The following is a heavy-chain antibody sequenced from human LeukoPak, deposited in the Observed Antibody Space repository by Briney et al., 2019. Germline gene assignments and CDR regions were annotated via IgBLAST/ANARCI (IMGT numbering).Heavy chain of an antibody. CDR3: ARGMYRTRIYYYYYMDV. D-gene: IGHD1-1*01. CDR2: IYYSGST. Sequence: NPSETLSLTCTVSGGSISSYYWSWIRQPPGKGLEWIGYIYYSGSTNYNPSLKSRVTISVDTSKNQFSLKLSSVTAANTAVYYCARGMYRTRIYYYYYMDVWGKGTTVTVSS. V-gene: IGHV4-59*01. J-gene: IGHJ6*03. CDR1: GGSISSYY.